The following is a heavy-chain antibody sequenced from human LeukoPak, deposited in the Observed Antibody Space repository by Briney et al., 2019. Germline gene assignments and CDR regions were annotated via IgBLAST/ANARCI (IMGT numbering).Heavy chain of an antibody. CDR3: ARGTYDSSGSAFTNAFDI. J-gene: IGHJ3*02. CDR2: INHSGST. Sequence: PSETLSLTCAVYGGSFSGYFWTWIRQPPGKGLEWIGEINHSGSTSYNPSLKSRVTISVDTSKNQFSLKLSSVTAADTAVYYCARGTYDSSGSAFTNAFDIWGQGTMVTVSS. V-gene: IGHV4-34*01. CDR1: GGSFSGYF. D-gene: IGHD3-22*01.